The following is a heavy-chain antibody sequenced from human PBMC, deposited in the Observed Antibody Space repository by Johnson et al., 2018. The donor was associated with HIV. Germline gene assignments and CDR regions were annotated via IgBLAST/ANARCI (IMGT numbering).Heavy chain of an antibody. CDR3: ARSRWADDAFDG. CDR2: INWNSGST. D-gene: IGHD1-26*01. Sequence: MKWVRQTPGMGLEWVSAINWNSGSTGYADSVKGRFTISRDNTKNSLYLQMISLRAEDMAVYYCARSRWADDAFDGWGQGTMVTVSS. V-gene: IGHV3-20*03. J-gene: IGHJ3*01.